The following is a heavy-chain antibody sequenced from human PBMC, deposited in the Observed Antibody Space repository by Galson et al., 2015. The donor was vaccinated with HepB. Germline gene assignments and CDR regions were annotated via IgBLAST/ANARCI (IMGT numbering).Heavy chain of an antibody. CDR3: ARSRGSGNSFWFDP. CDR2: IYYSGST. Sequence: SETLSLTCTVSGGSISSSSYYWGWIRQPPGKGLEWIGSIYYSGSTYYNPSLKSRVTISVDTSKNQFSLKLSSVTAADTAVYHCARSRGSGNSFWFDPWGQGTLVTVSS. CDR1: GGSISSSSYY. D-gene: IGHD3-10*01. J-gene: IGHJ5*02. V-gene: IGHV4-39*01.